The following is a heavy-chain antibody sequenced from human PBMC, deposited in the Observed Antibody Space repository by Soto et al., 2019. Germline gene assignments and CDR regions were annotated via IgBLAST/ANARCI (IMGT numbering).Heavy chain of an antibody. Sequence: QVQLVQSGAEVKKPGSSVKVSCKASGGTFSSYTISWVRQAPGQGLEWMGRIIPILGIANYAQKFQGRVKITADKSTSTANMDLSSLSSEDTAVYSCARDRGARYSSDWTSDYWGQGALVTVCS. CDR1: GGTFSSYT. D-gene: IGHD6-19*01. V-gene: IGHV1-69*08. CDR2: IIPILGIA. CDR3: ARDRGARYSSDWTSDY. J-gene: IGHJ4*02.